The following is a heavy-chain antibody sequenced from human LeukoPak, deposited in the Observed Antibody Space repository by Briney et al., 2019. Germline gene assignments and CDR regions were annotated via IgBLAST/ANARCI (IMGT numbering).Heavy chain of an antibody. CDR2: ISGSGGST. D-gene: IGHD3-9*01. Sequence: GGSLRLSCAASGFTVSSNYMSWVRQAPGKGLEWVSAISGSGGSTYYADSVKGRFTISRDNSKNTLYLQMNSLRAEDTAVYYCAKPRPHFDWSNRGQGTLVTVSS. J-gene: IGHJ4*02. CDR3: AKPRPHFDWSN. V-gene: IGHV3-23*01. CDR1: GFTVSSNY.